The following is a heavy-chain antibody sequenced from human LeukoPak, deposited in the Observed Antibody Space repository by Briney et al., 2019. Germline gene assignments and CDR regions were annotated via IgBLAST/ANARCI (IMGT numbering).Heavy chain of an antibody. V-gene: IGHV4-61*02. J-gene: IGHJ5*02. D-gene: IGHD3-10*01. Sequence: SETLSLTCTVSGDSISSGRYYWSWVRQPAGKELEWIGRIYTSGKTDYNPYTPSLKSRVTISVDTSKNQFSLKLSSVTAADTAVYYCARDSRVVRGVIETWGQGTLVTVSS. CDR2: IYTSGKT. CDR1: GDSISSGRYY. CDR3: ARDSRVVRGVIET.